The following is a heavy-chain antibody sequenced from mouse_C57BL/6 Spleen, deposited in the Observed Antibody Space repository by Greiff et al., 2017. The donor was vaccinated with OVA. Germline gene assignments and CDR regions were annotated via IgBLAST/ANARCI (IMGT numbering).Heavy chain of an antibody. Sequence: VQLQQSGPELVKPGASVKISCKASGYTFTDYYMNWVKQSHGKSLEWIGDINPNNGGTSYNQKFKGKATLTVDKSSSTAYMELRSLTSEDSAVYYCYGSSDYAMDYWGQGTSVTVS. CDR1: GYTFTDYY. CDR2: INPNNGGT. V-gene: IGHV1-26*01. CDR3: YGSSDYAMDY. D-gene: IGHD1-1*01. J-gene: IGHJ4*01.